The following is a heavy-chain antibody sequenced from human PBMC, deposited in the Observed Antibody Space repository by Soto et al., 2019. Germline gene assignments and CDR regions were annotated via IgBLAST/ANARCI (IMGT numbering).Heavy chain of an antibody. D-gene: IGHD2-2*01. Sequence: QVQLVQSGAEVKKPGSSVKVSCKASGGTFSSSAISWVRQAPGQGLEWMGGIIPISGTANYAQKVQGRVRITADESTITAYMELSSLRSEDTAVYYCARSQGSSTSLEIYYYYYYGMDVWGEGTTVTVSS. CDR3: ARSQGSSTSLEIYYYYYYGMDV. J-gene: IGHJ6*04. CDR2: IIPISGTA. CDR1: GGTFSSSA. V-gene: IGHV1-69*01.